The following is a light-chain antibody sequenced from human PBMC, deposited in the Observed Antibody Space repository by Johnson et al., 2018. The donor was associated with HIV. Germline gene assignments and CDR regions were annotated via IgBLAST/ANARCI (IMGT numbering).Light chain of an antibody. J-gene: IGLJ1*01. Sequence: QSVLTQPPSVSAAPGQKVTISCSGSGSNIGNNYVSWYQQLPGTAPKLLIYDNNKRPSGIPDRFSGSKSGTSATLGITGLQTGDEADYYCGTWDSSLSAGVFGTGTTVIVL. V-gene: IGLV1-51*01. CDR2: DNN. CDR1: GSNIGNNY. CDR3: GTWDSSLSAGV.